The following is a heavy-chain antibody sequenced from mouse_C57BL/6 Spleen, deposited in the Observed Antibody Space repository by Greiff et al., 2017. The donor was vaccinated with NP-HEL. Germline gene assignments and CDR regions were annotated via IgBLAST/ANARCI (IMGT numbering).Heavy chain of an antibody. CDR2: IDPSDSYT. Sequence: QVQLQQPGAELVRPGTSVKLSCKASGYTFTSYWMHWVKQRPGQGLEWIGVIDPSDSYTNYNQKFKGKATLTVDTSSSTAYMQLSSLTSEDSAVYYCARGRYYYVSNFDYWGQGTTLTVAS. CDR1: GYTFTSYW. D-gene: IGHD1-1*01. J-gene: IGHJ2*01. CDR3: ARGRYYYVSNFDY. V-gene: IGHV1-59*01.